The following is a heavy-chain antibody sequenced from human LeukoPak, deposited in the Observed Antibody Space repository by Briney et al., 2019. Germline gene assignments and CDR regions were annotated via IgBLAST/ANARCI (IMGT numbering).Heavy chain of an antibody. J-gene: IGHJ4*02. D-gene: IGHD1-26*01. CDR3: AMGSPDESPDY. Sequence: GGSLRLSCAASGFTFSSNWMHWVRQAPGKGLVWVSRINTDGSSTRYADSVKGRFTISRDNAKNTLYLQMNSLRAEDTAVYYCAMGSPDESPDYWGQGILVTVSS. V-gene: IGHV3-74*01. CDR1: GFTFSSNW. CDR2: INTDGSST.